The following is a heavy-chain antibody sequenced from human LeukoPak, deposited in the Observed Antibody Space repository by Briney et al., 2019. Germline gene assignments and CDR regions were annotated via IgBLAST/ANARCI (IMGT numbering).Heavy chain of an antibody. Sequence: ASVKVSCEASGYTFTGYYMHWVRQAPGQGLEWMGWINPNSGGTNYAQNFQGRVTMTRDTSISTAYMELSRLRSDDTAVYYCAILEPITMVRGVTITYFDYWGQGTLVTVSS. CDR2: INPNSGGT. D-gene: IGHD3-10*01. CDR3: AILEPITMVRGVTITYFDY. CDR1: GYTFTGYY. J-gene: IGHJ4*02. V-gene: IGHV1-2*02.